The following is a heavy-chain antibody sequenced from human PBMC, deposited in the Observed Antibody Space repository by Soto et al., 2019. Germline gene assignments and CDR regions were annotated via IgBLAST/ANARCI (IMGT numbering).Heavy chain of an antibody. V-gene: IGHV1-8*01. D-gene: IGHD3-3*01. CDR3: ASPSRNYDFWSGYSSDI. J-gene: IGHJ3*02. CDR2: MNPNSGNT. CDR1: GYTFTSYD. Sequence: GASVKVSCKASGYTFTSYDINWVRQATGQGLEWMGWMNPNSGNTGYAQKFQGRVTMTRNTSISTAYMELSSLRSEDTAVYYCASPSRNYDFWSGYSSDIWRQGTLVTVSS.